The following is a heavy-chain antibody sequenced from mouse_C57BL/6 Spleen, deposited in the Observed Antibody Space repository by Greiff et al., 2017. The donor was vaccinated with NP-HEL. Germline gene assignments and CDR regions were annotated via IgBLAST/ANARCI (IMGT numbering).Heavy chain of an antibody. V-gene: IGHV1-82*01. Sequence: VKLQESGPELVKPGASVKISCKASGYAFSSSWMNWVKQRPGKGLEWIGRIYPGDGDTNYNGKFKGKATLTADKSSSTAYMQLSSLTSEDSAVYFCARDYGNPYAMDYWGQGTSVTVSS. J-gene: IGHJ4*01. D-gene: IGHD2-1*01. CDR1: GYAFSSSW. CDR2: IYPGDGDT. CDR3: ARDYGNPYAMDY.